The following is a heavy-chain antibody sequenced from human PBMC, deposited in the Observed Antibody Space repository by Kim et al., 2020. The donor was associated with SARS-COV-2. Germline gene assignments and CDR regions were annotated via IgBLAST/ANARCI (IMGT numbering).Heavy chain of an antibody. V-gene: IGHV4-31*03. D-gene: IGHD2-15*01. CDR2: IYYSGST. J-gene: IGHJ6*02. CDR1: GGSISSGGYY. CDR3: ARVDGGPFGGTTLRYYYYGMDV. Sequence: SETLSLTCTVYGGSISSGGYYWSWIRQHPGKGLEWIGYIYYSGSTYYNPSLKSRVTISVDTSKNQFSLKLSSVTAADTAVYYCARVDGGPFGGTTLRYYYYGMDVWGQGTTVTVSS.